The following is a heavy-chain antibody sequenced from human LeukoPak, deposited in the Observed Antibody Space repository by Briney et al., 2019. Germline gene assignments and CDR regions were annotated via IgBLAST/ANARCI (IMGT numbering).Heavy chain of an antibody. V-gene: IGHV3-48*03. J-gene: IGHJ6*03. CDR1: GFTFSSYG. D-gene: IGHD5-18*01. CDR2: ISSSGSTI. CDR3: ARERDTVMVGYYMDV. Sequence: GGSLRLSCAASGFTFSSYGMHWVRQAPGKGLEWVSYISSSGSTIYYADSVKGRFTISRDNAKNSLYLQMNSLRAEDTAVYYCARERDTVMVGYYMDVWGKGTTVTVSS.